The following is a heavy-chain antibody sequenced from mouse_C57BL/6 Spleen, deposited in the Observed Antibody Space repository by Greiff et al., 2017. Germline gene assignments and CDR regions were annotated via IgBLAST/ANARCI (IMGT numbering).Heavy chain of an antibody. CDR1: GYTFTSYW. V-gene: IGHV1-69*01. D-gene: IGHD1-1*01. CDR2: ISPSDSYT. Sequence: QVQLQQPGAELVMPGASVKLSCKASGYTFTSYWIHWVKQRPGQGLEWIGEISPSDSYTNYNQKFKGKSTLTVDKSSNTAYMQLSSLASEDSAVYCGEVYYDGSSALDYWGQGTTLTVSS. CDR3: EVYYDGSSALDY. J-gene: IGHJ2*01.